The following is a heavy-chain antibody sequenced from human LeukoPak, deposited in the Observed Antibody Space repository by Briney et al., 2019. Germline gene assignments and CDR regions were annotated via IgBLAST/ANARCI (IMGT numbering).Heavy chain of an antibody. CDR2: ISSSGSTIYYV. CDR3: ARERGDSSGSHFDY. CDR1: GFTFSDYY. V-gene: IGHV3-11*04. Sequence: GGSLRLSCAASGFTFSDYYMSWIRQAPGKGLEWVSYISSSGSTIYYVYYADSVKGRFTISRDNAKNSLYLQMNSLRAEDTGVYYCARERGDSSGSHFDYWGQGTLVTVSS. D-gene: IGHD3-22*01. J-gene: IGHJ4*02.